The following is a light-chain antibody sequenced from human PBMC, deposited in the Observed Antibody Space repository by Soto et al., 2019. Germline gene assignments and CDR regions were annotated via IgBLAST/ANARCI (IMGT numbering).Light chain of an antibody. CDR1: QTISSW. V-gene: IGKV1-5*03. Sequence: DIQMTQSPSTLSGSVGDRVTITCRASQTISSWLAWYQQKPGKAPKLLIYKASTLKSGVPSRFSGSGSGTEFTLTISSLQPDDCATYYCQQLNSYSFGPGTKVDIK. CDR3: QQLNSYS. CDR2: KAS. J-gene: IGKJ3*01.